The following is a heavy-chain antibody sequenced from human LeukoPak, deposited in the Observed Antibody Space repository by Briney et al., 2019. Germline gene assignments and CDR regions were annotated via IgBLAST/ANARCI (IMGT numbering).Heavy chain of an antibody. J-gene: IGHJ6*03. CDR1: GFTFSDYN. D-gene: IGHD2-15*01. Sequence: GGSLRLSCAASGFTFSDYNMRWIRQAPGKGLEWVSSISRSSSTKYYADSVKGRFTISRDNAKNSLFLQMNSLRAEDTAVYYCARVLSYCSGGNCYSGGLGYMDVWGKGTTVTISS. CDR3: ARVLSYCSGGNCYSGGLGYMDV. V-gene: IGHV3-11*01. CDR2: ISRSSSTK.